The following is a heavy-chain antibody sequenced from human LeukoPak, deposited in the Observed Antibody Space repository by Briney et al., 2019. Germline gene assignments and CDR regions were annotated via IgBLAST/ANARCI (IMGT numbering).Heavy chain of an antibody. D-gene: IGHD1-26*01. CDR1: GVTPSSDA. J-gene: IGHJ4*02. CDR2: ISGSGGST. V-gene: IGHV3-23*01. CDR3: ARALDRSSIVEAIPGY. Sequence: RGCLRLSRAASGVTPSSDAMSAVCPTPGGGREWGSAISGSGGSTNYADSVTGRFTISRDNSKNTLYLQMNSLRADDTAVYHYARALDRSSIVEAIPGYWGQGTLVTVSS.